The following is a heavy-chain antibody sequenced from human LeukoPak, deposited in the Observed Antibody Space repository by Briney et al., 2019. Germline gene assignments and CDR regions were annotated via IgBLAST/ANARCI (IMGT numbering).Heavy chain of an antibody. V-gene: IGHV1-69*05. D-gene: IGHD3-22*01. CDR1: GYIFTGQD. Sequence: SVKVSCKASGYIFTGQDMHWVRQAPGQGLEWMGRIIPIFGTANYAQKFQGRVTITTDESTSTAYMELSSLRSEDTAVYYCAGGLEYYDSSGYLTTPFDYWGQGTLVTVSS. CDR2: IIPIFGTA. J-gene: IGHJ4*02. CDR3: AGGLEYYDSSGYLTTPFDY.